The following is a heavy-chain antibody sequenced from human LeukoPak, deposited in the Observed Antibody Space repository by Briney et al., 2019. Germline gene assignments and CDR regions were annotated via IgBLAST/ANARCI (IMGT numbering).Heavy chain of an antibody. CDR1: GGSFSGYY. D-gene: IGHD6-13*01. CDR3: AREGIAAAENWFDP. V-gene: IGHV4-34*01. CDR2: INHSGST. Sequence: SETLSLTCAVYGGSFSGYYWSWIRQPPGKGLEWIGEINHSGSTNYNPSLKSRGTISVDTSKNQFSLKLSSVTAADTAVYYCAREGIAAAENWFDPWGQGTLVTVSS. J-gene: IGHJ5*02.